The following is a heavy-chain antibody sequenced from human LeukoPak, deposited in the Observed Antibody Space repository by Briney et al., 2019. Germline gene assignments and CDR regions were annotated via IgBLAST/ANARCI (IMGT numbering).Heavy chain of an antibody. CDR2: INPNSGGT. Sequence: ASVKVSCKASGYTFTGYYMHWVRQAPGQGLEWMGWINPNSGGTNYAQKFQGRVTMTRDTSISTAYMELSRLRSDDTAVYYCARARAITPNWFEPWGQGTLVNVS. CDR1: GYTFTGYY. V-gene: IGHV1-2*02. CDR3: ARARAITPNWFEP. J-gene: IGHJ5*02. D-gene: IGHD5-12*01.